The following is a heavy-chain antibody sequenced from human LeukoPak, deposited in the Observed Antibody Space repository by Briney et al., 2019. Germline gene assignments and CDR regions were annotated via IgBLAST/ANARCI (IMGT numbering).Heavy chain of an antibody. CDR1: GGSISSYY. CDR3: ARDPPSFDL. CDR2: IYYSGST. V-gene: IGHV4-59*01. Sequence: SETLSLTCTVSGGSISSYYWSWIRQPPGKGLEWIGYIYYSGSTNYNPSPKSRVTISVDTSKNQFSLKLSSVTAADTAVYYCARDPPSFDLWGRGTLVTVSS. J-gene: IGHJ2*01.